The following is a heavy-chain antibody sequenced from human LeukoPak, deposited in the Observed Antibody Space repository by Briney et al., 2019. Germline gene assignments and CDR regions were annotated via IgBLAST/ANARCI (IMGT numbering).Heavy chain of an antibody. D-gene: IGHD1-26*01. Sequence: ASVKVSCTASGYTFTGYYMHWVRQAPGQGLEWMGWINPNSGGTNYAQKFQGWVTMTRDTSISTAYMELSRLRSDDTAVYYCARSRWELLPHFDYWGQGTLVTVSS. CDR2: INPNSGGT. CDR1: GYTFTGYY. V-gene: IGHV1-2*04. J-gene: IGHJ4*02. CDR3: ARSRWELLPHFDY.